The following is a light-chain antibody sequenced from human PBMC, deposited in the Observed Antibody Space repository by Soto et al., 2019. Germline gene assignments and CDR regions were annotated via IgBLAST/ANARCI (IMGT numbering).Light chain of an antibody. Sequence: EIVLTQSPATLSLSPGERATLSCRASQSVSSYLAWDQKKPGQAPRLLIYDASNRATGIPARFSGSGSGTDFTLTISSLEPEDFAVYYCQQRSNWPLITFGQGTRLEIK. CDR3: QQRSNWPLIT. V-gene: IGKV3-11*01. J-gene: IGKJ5*01. CDR1: QSVSSY. CDR2: DAS.